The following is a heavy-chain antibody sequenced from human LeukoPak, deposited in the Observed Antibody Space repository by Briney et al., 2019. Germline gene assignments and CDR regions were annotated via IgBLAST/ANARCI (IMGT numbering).Heavy chain of an antibody. D-gene: IGHD2-8*01. J-gene: IGHJ4*02. CDR3: AKEYCSNGVCYVGFDS. CDR2: IRGDSRDT. CDR1: GFTFSNYA. V-gene: IGHV3-23*01. Sequence: GGSLRLSCGASGFTFSNYAMSWVRQGPGKGLEWVSSIRGDSRDTYYADSVKGRFIISRDNSKNTLNLRLNNLKAEDTAVYFCAKEYCSNGVCYVGFDSWGQGTLVTVSS.